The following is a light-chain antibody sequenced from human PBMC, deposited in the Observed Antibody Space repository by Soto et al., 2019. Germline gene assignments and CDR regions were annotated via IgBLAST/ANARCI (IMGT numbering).Light chain of an antibody. J-gene: IGLJ2*01. V-gene: IGLV2-14*01. CDR1: NTHSYNS. CDR3: SSYTICNTL. CDR2: DVN. Sequence: QSALTQPAFVSGSPGQSITITCTGTNTHSYNSVSWYQQHPGKAPKLMIHDVNIRPSGVSNRFSGSKSGNTASLTISGLQAEDEADYFCSSYTICNTLFGGGTKLTVL.